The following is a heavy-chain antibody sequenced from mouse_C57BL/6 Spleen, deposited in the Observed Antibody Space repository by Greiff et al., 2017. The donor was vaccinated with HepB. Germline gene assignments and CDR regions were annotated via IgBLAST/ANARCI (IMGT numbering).Heavy chain of an antibody. CDR1: GYSITSGYY. CDR2: ISYDGSN. J-gene: IGHJ2*01. D-gene: IGHD2-1*01. Sequence: EVKLVESGPGLVKPSQSLSLTCSVTGYSITSGYYWNWIRQFPGNKLEWMGYISYDGSNNYNPSLKNRISITRDTSKNQFFLKLNSVTTEDTATYYCARKDYGTLDYWGQGTTLTVSS. CDR3: ARKDYGTLDY. V-gene: IGHV3-6*01.